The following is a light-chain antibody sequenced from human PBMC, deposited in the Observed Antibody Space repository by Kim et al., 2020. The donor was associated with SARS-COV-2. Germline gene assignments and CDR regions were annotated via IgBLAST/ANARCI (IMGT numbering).Light chain of an antibody. J-gene: IGLJ1*01. CDR3: QAWDSSRYV. CDR1: KLGDKY. Sequence: SVSPGQTASITCSVDKLGDKYACWYQQKPGQSPVLVIYQDSKRPSGIPERFSGSNSGNTATLTISGTQAMDEADYYCQAWDSSRYVFGTGTKVTVL. V-gene: IGLV3-1*01. CDR2: QDS.